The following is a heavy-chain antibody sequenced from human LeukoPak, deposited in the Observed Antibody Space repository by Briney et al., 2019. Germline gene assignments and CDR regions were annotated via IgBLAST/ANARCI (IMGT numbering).Heavy chain of an antibody. V-gene: IGHV3-30*14. J-gene: IGHJ6*03. Sequence: GGSLRLSCAASGFTFSSYATHWVRQAPGKGLEWVAAISHDGSNRYYRDSVQGRFTISRDSSKNTLYLQMNSLRADDSAVYYCARDPVAALFSSSFYYYMDVWGAGTTVTVSS. CDR1: GFTFSSYA. D-gene: IGHD6-19*01. CDR3: ARDPVAALFSSSFYYYMDV. CDR2: ISHDGSNR.